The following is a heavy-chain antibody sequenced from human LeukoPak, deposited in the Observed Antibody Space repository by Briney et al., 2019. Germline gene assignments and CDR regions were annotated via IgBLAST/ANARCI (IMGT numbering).Heavy chain of an antibody. Sequence: GGSLRLSCAASGFTVSSDYMSWVRQAPGKGLEWVSVIYSGGSTYYADSVKGRFTISRDNSKNTLYLQMNSLRAEDTAVYYCAKDRFGYGDYGLGAYYFDYWSQGTLVTVSS. CDR2: IYSGGST. CDR1: GFTVSSDY. CDR3: AKDRFGYGDYGLGAYYFDY. V-gene: IGHV3-53*05. J-gene: IGHJ4*02. D-gene: IGHD4-17*01.